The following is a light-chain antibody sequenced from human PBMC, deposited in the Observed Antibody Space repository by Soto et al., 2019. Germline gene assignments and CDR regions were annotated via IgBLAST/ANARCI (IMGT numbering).Light chain of an antibody. CDR1: TSNIGNHY. J-gene: IGLJ1*01. Sequence: QSVLTQPPSSSGTPEQTISISCSGTTSNIGNHYVFWYQHLPETAPKLLIFRNNQRPSGVPDRFSGSGSGTSASLAISGLRSEDEGDYYCATWDEDLRGYVFGTGTKVTVL. CDR2: RNN. CDR3: ATWDEDLRGYV. V-gene: IGLV1-47*01.